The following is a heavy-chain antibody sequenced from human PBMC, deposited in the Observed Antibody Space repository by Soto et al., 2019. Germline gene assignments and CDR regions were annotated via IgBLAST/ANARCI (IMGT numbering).Heavy chain of an antibody. J-gene: IGHJ4*02. CDR1: GYTFTSYA. Sequence: ASVKVSCKASGYTFTSYAMHWVRQAPGQRLEWMGWVNAGNGNTKYSQKFQGRVTITRDTSASTAYMELSSLRSDDTAMYFCARDEYYYDSSGYLEYWGQG. CDR3: ARDEYYYDSSGYLEY. CDR2: VNAGNGNT. D-gene: IGHD3-22*01. V-gene: IGHV1-3*01.